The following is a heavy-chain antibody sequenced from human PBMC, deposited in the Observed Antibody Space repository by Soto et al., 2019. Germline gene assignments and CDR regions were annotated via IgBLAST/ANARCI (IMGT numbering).Heavy chain of an antibody. D-gene: IGHD3-10*01. J-gene: IGHJ6*03. CDR3: TRRYYYGSGSYSHPPHYYYYYMDV. V-gene: IGHV3-73*01. CDR1: GFTFSGSA. CDR2: IRSKANSYAT. Sequence: GGSLRLSCAASGFTFSGSAMHWVRQASGKGLEWVGRIRSKANSYATAYAASVKGRFTISRDDSKNTAYLQMNSLKTEDTAVYYCTRRYYYGSGSYSHPPHYYYYYMDVWGKGTTVTVSS.